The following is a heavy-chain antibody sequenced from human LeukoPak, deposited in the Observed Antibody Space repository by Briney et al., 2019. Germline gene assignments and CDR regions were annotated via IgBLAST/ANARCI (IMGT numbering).Heavy chain of an antibody. CDR2: IYSVVST. CDR1: GFTVSSNY. CDR3: ARDLRYFGSMDV. J-gene: IGHJ6*02. Sequence: GGSLRLSCAASGFTVSSNYMSWVRQAPGKGLEWVSVIYSVVSTYYADSVKGRFTISRDNSKNTLYLQMNSLSAEDTAVYYCARDLRYFGSMDVWGQGTTVTVSS. V-gene: IGHV3-53*01. D-gene: IGHD3-9*01.